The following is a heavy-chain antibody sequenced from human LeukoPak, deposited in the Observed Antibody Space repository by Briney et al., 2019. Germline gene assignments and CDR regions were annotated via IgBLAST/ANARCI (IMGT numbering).Heavy chain of an antibody. D-gene: IGHD3-3*01. CDR1: GLTFSTYA. V-gene: IGHV3-23*01. J-gene: IGHJ3*01. CDR2: ISATGSTT. Sequence: GGSLTLSCTASGLTFSTYAMSWVRQTPGKGLEWLSVISATGSTTYYADSVRGRFTISRDNSKNTLYLQMNSLRVEDTAVYYCAKDSQSVTFFLDDAFDFWGQATIVTVSA. CDR3: AKDSQSVTFFLDDAFDF.